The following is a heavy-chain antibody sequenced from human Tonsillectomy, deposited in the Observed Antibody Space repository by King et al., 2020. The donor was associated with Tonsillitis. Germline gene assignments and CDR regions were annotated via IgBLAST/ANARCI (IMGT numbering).Heavy chain of an antibody. CDR2: INPSGGST. CDR3: ARDADYDILTGYVGF. Sequence: VQLVESGAEVKKPGASVKVSCKASGYTFSSYYMYWVRQAPGQGLEWMGIINPSGGSTSYAQKFQGRVTMTRDTSTSTVYMELSSLRSEDTAVYYCARDADYDILTGYVGFWGQGTLLTVSS. CDR1: GYTFSSYY. J-gene: IGHJ4*02. V-gene: IGHV1-46*01. D-gene: IGHD3-9*01.